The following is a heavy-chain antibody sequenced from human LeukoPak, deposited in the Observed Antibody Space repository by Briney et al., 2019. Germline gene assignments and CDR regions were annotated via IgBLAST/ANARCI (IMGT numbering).Heavy chain of an antibody. Sequence: SETLSLTCAVYGGSFSGYYWSWIRQPPGKGLEWIGEINHSGSTNYNPSLKSRVTISVDTSKNQFSLKLSSVTAADTAVYYCAKVYYDFWSGYYPNWFDPWGQGTLVTVSS. J-gene: IGHJ5*02. CDR2: INHSGST. CDR1: GGSFSGYY. D-gene: IGHD3-3*01. V-gene: IGHV4-34*01. CDR3: AKVYYDFWSGYYPNWFDP.